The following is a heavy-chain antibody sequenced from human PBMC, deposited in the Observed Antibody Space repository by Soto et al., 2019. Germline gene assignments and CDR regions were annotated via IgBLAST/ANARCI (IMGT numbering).Heavy chain of an antibody. D-gene: IGHD1-7*01. CDR2: IRSKPFGHAT. V-gene: IGHV3-73*01. CDR1: GFTFSDSA. J-gene: IGHJ4*02. Sequence: LRLSCAGSGFTFSDSAVNWVRQASGKGLEWVGHIRSKPFGHATAYAASVRGRFTISRDDSKNTAYLQMNSLNTDDTAVYYCARDWTYAVDYWGQGTLVTVSS. CDR3: ARDWTYAVDY.